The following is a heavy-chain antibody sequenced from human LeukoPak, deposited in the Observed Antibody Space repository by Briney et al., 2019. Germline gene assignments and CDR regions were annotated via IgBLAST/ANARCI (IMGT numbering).Heavy chain of an antibody. CDR1: GYTFTGYH. J-gene: IGHJ4*02. CDR3: ARDYCSSASCLFDY. Sequence: EASVKVSCKASGYTFTGYHMHWVRQAPGQGLEWMGRINPNSGDTNYAQNFQGRVTMTRDTSISTAYIELSRLRSDDTAVYYCARDYCSSASCLFDYWGQGTLVTVSS. CDR2: INPNSGDT. V-gene: IGHV1-2*06. D-gene: IGHD2-2*01.